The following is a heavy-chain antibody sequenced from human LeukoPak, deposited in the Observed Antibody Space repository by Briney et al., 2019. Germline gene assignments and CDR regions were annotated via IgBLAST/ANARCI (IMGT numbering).Heavy chain of an antibody. V-gene: IGHV3-53*01. CDR3: ARSPAGDAWPPAYYMDV. J-gene: IGHJ6*03. CDR1: GLTVSNTY. D-gene: IGHD3-10*01. Sequence: GGSLRLSCAASGLTVSNTYMSWVRQAPGKGLEWVSVIYIGGSAYYGDSVKGRFTISRDNAKKSLYLQMNSLRDDDTAVYFCARSPAGDAWPPAYYMDVWGKGTTVTVSS. CDR2: IYIGGSA.